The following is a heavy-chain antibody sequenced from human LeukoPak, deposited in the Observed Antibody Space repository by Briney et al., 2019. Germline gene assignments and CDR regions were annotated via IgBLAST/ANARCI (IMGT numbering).Heavy chain of an antibody. CDR3: AKAQNWAFDY. D-gene: IGHD3-16*01. V-gene: IGHV3-43D*04. J-gene: IGHJ4*02. Sequence: PGGSLRLSCAASGFTFDDYAMLWVRQAPGKGLEWVSLISWNGGSTYYADSVKGRFTISRDNSKNSLYLQMNGLRAEDTAVYYCAKAQNWAFDYWGQGTPVTVSS. CDR2: ISWNGGST. CDR1: GFTFDDYA.